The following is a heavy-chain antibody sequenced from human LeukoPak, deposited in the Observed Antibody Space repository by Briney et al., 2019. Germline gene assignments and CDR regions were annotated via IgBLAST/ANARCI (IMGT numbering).Heavy chain of an antibody. CDR3: ARSTVALPYDY. J-gene: IGHJ4*02. Sequence: GGSLRLSCAASGFSFNNYWMTWVRQTPGKGLEWVSSISSSSSYIYYADSVKGRFTISRDNAKNSLYLQMNSLRAEDTAVYYCARSTVALPYDYWGQGTLVTVSS. V-gene: IGHV3-21*01. CDR2: ISSSSSYI. CDR1: GFSFNNYW. D-gene: IGHD4-17*01.